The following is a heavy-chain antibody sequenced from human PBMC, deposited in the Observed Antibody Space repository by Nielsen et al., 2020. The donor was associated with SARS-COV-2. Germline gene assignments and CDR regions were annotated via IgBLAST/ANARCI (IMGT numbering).Heavy chain of an antibody. J-gene: IGHJ4*02. Sequence: SETLSLTCTVSGGSISSYYWSWIRQPPGKGLEWIGYIYYSGSTYYNPSLKSRVTISVDTSKNQFSLKLSSVTAADTAVYYCARLRFLEWLVIDYWGQGTLVTVSS. CDR2: IYYSGST. CDR1: GGSISSYY. CDR3: ARLRFLEWLVIDY. D-gene: IGHD3-3*01. V-gene: IGHV4-59*08.